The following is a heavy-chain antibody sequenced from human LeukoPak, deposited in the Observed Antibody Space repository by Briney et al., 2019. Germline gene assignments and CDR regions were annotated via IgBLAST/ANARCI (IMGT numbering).Heavy chain of an antibody. J-gene: IGHJ5*02. CDR1: GGSIGSSSYY. CDR2: IYYSGST. CDR3: ARHGGYYYDSSGYSNWFDP. Sequence: SETLSLTCTVSGGSIGSSSYYWGWIRQPPGKGLEWIGSIYYSGSTYYNPSLKSRVTISVDTSKNQFSLKLSSVTAADTAVYYCARHGGYYYDSSGYSNWFDPWGQGTLVTVSS. V-gene: IGHV4-39*01. D-gene: IGHD3-22*01.